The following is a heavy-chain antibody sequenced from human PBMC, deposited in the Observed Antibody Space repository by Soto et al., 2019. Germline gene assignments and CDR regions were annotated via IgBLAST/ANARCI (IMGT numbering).Heavy chain of an antibody. D-gene: IGHD6-13*01. V-gene: IGHV3-23*01. CDR1: GFPFSSYA. CDR2: ISGSGGST. Sequence: PGGSLRLSCAASGFPFSSYAMSWVRQAPGKGLEWVSAISGSGGSTYYADSVKGRFTISRDNSKNTPYLQMNSLRAEDTAVYYCANCEGSSRDNWFDPWGQGTLVTVSS. J-gene: IGHJ5*02. CDR3: ANCEGSSRDNWFDP.